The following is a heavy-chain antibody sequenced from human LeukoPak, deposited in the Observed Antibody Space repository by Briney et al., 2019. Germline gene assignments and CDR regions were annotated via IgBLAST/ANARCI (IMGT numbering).Heavy chain of an antibody. CDR1: GYTFTSYY. CDR3: ARGSVHYYDSSGYYPYYFDY. Sequence: RASVKVSFKSSGYTFTSYYMHWVRQAPGQGLEWMGIINPSGGSTSYAQKFQGRVTMTRDTSTSTVYMELSSLRSEDTAVYYCARGSVHYYDSSGYYPYYFDYWGQGTLVTVSS. V-gene: IGHV1-46*01. D-gene: IGHD3-22*01. CDR2: INPSGGST. J-gene: IGHJ4*02.